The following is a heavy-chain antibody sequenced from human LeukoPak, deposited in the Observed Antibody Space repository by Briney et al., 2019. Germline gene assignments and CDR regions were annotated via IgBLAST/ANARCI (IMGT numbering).Heavy chain of an antibody. Sequence: SGPTLVKPTQTLTLTCTFSGFSLSTSGVGVGWIRQPPGKALEWLALIYWDDDKRYSPSLKSRLTITKDTSKNQVVLTMTNMDPVDTATYYCAHSPGSYYYDSSGGWFDPWGQGALVTVSS. CDR1: GFSLSTSGVG. CDR2: IYWDDDK. J-gene: IGHJ5*02. V-gene: IGHV2-5*02. CDR3: AHSPGSYYYDSSGGWFDP. D-gene: IGHD3-22*01.